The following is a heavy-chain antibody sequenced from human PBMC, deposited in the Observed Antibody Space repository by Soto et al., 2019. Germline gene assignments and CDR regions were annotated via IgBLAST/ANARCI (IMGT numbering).Heavy chain of an antibody. V-gene: IGHV1-18*01. Sequence: QVPLVQSGAEVKKPGASVKVSCKVSGYTSTNYGIIWVRQAPGQGLEWMGWISAHNDNTYYAQKFQGRVTMTTDTSTSTAYMELRSLRSDDTAVYYCAGQIYSGYSWFDPWGQGTLVTVSS. CDR1: GYTSTNYG. CDR2: ISAHNDNT. CDR3: AGQIYSGYSWFDP. J-gene: IGHJ5*02. D-gene: IGHD5-12*01.